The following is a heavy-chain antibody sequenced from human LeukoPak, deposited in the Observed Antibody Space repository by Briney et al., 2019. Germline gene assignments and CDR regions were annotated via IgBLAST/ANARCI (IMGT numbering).Heavy chain of an antibody. CDR3: AKVGAVADTQGMGYFDY. CDR1: GGSINSDF. V-gene: IGHV4-59*01. D-gene: IGHD6-19*01. Sequence: KPSETLSLTCTVSGGSINSDFWSWIRQPPGKGLEWIGYVYSTGSTNYNPSLSSRVSISIDTSKNQFSLKLTSVTAADTAVYYCAKVGAVADTQGMGYFDYWGQGTLVTVSP. CDR2: VYSTGST. J-gene: IGHJ4*02.